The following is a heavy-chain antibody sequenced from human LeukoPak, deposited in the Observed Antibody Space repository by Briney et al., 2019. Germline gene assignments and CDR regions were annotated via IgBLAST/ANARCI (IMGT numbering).Heavy chain of an antibody. Sequence: SETLSLTCTVSGGSISSGSYYWGWIRQPPGKGLEWIGSIYYSGTTYYNPSLKSRVTMSVDTSKNQFSLKLTSMTAADTAVYYCARLVGYQLPPYDYWGQGTLVTVSS. J-gene: IGHJ4*02. CDR1: GGSISSGSYY. CDR3: ARLVGYQLPPYDY. V-gene: IGHV4-39*01. D-gene: IGHD2-2*01. CDR2: IYYSGTT.